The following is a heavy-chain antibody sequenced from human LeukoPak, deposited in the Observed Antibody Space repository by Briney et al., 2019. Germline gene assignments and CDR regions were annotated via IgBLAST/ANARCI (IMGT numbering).Heavy chain of an antibody. CDR1: GFSFTNYW. CDR3: ARWGEVAGVDY. J-gene: IGHJ4*02. D-gene: IGHD6-19*01. V-gene: IGHV5-51*01. Sequence: GESLKISCKGSGFSFTNYWIGWVRQMHGKGLEWMGIIFPGDSDTRYSPSFQGQVTISSDKSISTAYLQWSSLKASDTAIYFCARWGEVAGVDYWGQGTLVTVSS. CDR2: IFPGDSDT.